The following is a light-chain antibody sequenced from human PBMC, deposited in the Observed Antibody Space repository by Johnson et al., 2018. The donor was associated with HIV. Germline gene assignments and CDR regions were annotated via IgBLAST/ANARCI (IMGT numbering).Light chain of an antibody. CDR1: SSNIGNNY. Sequence: QSVLTQPPSMSAAPGQKVTISCSGSSSNIGNNYVSWYQQLPGTAPKLLIFENNKRTSGIPDRFSGSKSGKSATLGITGLQAGDEADYYSGTWDNSLTAGVFGSGTKVTVL. V-gene: IGLV1-51*02. CDR2: ENN. CDR3: GTWDNSLTAGV. J-gene: IGLJ1*01.